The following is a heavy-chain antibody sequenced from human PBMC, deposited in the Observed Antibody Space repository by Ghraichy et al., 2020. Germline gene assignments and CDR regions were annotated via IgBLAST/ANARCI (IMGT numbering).Heavy chain of an antibody. CDR3: ARALNLQAYYYYYYMDV. CDR1: GFTFSGYN. V-gene: IGHV3-21*01. CDR2: ISSSSSYI. J-gene: IGHJ6*03. Sequence: GGSLRLSCAASGFTFSGYNMNWVRQAPGKGLEWVSSISSSSSYIYYADSVKGRFTISRDNAKNSLYLQMNSLRAEDTAVYYCARALNLQAYYYYYYMDVWGKGTTVTVSS.